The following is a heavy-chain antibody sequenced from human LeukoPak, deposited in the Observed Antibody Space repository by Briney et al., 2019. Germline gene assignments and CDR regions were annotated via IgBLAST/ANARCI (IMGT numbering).Heavy chain of an antibody. CDR2: ISYDGSNK. CDR1: GFTFSSYA. D-gene: IGHD2-15*01. J-gene: IGHJ4*02. Sequence: GGSLRLSCAASGFTFSSYAMHWVRQAPGKGLEWVAVISYDGSNKYYADSVKGRFTISRDNSKNTLYLQTNSLRAEDTAVYYCARSDVVVVVAALDYWGQGTLVTVSS. V-gene: IGHV3-30-3*01. CDR3: ARSDVVVVVAALDY.